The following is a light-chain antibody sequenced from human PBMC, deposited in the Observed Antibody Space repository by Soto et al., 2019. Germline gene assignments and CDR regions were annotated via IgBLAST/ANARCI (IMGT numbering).Light chain of an antibody. CDR1: QSISYN. CDR3: QQRGDWPLYT. V-gene: IGKV3-11*01. Sequence: EIVLTQSPATLSLSPGERATLSCRASQSISYNLAWYQQKPGQAPRLLIYDASNRATGVPARFSDSGSGTDFTLSISSLEPEDFAVYYCQQRGDWPLYTFGQGSRLEIK. J-gene: IGKJ2*01. CDR2: DAS.